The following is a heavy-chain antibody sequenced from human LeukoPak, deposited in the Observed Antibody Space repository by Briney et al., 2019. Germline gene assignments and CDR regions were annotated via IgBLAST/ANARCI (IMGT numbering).Heavy chain of an antibody. V-gene: IGHV4-59*01. Sequence: SETLSLTCTVSGGSISSYYCSWIRQPPGKRLEWIGYIHYSGSTNYNPSLKSRVTISVDTSKSQFSLKLKSVTAADTAVYYCATSDRYSHFDYWGQGTLVTVSS. CDR1: GGSISSYY. CDR2: IHYSGST. D-gene: IGHD2-15*01. CDR3: ATSDRYSHFDY. J-gene: IGHJ4*02.